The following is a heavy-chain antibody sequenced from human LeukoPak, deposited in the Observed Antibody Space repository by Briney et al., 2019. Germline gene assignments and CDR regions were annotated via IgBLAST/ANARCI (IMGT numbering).Heavy chain of an antibody. Sequence: SETLSLTCTVSGDXVTSGGYFWTWIRQHPGMGLQWRGYISNSGTTSYNPSLKSRVSISVDTSNNQFSLRLSSVTAADTAVYYCARDVVVTSSPDAFDIWGQGTMVTVSS. CDR2: ISNSGTT. CDR3: ARDVVVTSSPDAFDI. J-gene: IGHJ3*02. D-gene: IGHD2-21*02. V-gene: IGHV4-31*03. CDR1: GDXVTSGGYF.